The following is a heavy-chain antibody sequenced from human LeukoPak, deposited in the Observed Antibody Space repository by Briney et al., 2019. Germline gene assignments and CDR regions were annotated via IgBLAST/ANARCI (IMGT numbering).Heavy chain of an antibody. D-gene: IGHD6-19*01. CDR3: AGERGEEYSSGWYKRNYFDN. CDR1: GDSFSSVTDY. V-gene: IGHV4-39*07. CDR2: GDYSGGT. J-gene: IGHJ4*02. Sequence: SETLSLTCTVSGDSFSSVTDYWAWIRQPPGKGLEWIASGDYSGGTYYNPSLESRVAISADMSKNQFSLKLTSVTGADTAVYYWAGERGEEYSSGWYKRNYFDNWGQGIRVTVSS.